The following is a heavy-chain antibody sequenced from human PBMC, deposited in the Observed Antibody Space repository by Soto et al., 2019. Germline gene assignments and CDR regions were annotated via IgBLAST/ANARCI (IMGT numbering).Heavy chain of an antibody. D-gene: IGHD2-15*01. V-gene: IGHV1-2*02. J-gene: IGHJ5*01. CDR2: INPQNGST. Sequence: QVQLVQSGAEVKRPGASVKVPCKASGYTFIEYYVNWVRQAPGQGLEWLGWINPQNGSTRDAQKFQRRVILTADTSISTVYMELGSLSSDDTAVYYGARDVPCPADPCRHNWFDSWGQGTQVTVSS. CDR1: GYTFIEYY. CDR3: ARDVPCPADPCRHNWFDS.